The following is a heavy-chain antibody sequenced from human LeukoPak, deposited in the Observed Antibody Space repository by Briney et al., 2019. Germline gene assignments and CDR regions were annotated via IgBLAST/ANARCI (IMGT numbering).Heavy chain of an antibody. CDR2: INWNGGST. V-gene: IGHV3-20*04. CDR1: GFTFDDYG. Sequence: PGGSLRLSCAASGFTFDDYGMSWVRQAPGEGLEWVSGINWNGGSTGYADSVKGRFTISRDNAKNSLYLQMNSLRAEDTALYYCARDGDYYDSSGYHAHPDYWGQGTLVTVSS. D-gene: IGHD3-22*01. CDR3: ARDGDYYDSSGYHAHPDY. J-gene: IGHJ4*02.